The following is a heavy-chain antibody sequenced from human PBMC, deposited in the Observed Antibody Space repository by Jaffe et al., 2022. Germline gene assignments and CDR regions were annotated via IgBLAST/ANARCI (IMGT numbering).Heavy chain of an antibody. CDR3: AKDTYSSGWWVPYAFDI. J-gene: IGHJ3*02. V-gene: IGHV3-23*01. D-gene: IGHD6-19*01. Sequence: EVQLLESGGGLVQPGGSLRLSCAASGFTFSSYAMSWVRQAPGKGLEWVSAISGSGGSTYYADSVKGRFTISRDNSKNTLYLQMNSLRAEDTAVYYCAKDTYSSGWWVPYAFDIWGQGTMVTVSS. CDR2: ISGSGGST. CDR1: GFTFSSYA.